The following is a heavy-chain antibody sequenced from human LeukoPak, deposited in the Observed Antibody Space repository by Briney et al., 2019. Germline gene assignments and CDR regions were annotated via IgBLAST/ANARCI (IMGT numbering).Heavy chain of an antibody. J-gene: IGHJ6*02. CDR1: GFTVSTIY. CDR3: ARHFGVISKGVYYYYYGLDV. Sequence: GGSLRLSCAASGFTVSTIYMSWVRQAPGKGLEWVSVVYSGGNTYYADSVKGRFTISRDNSKNTLYLQMSSLRAEDTAVYYCARHFGVISKGVYYYYYGLDVWGQGTTVTVSS. D-gene: IGHD3-3*01. V-gene: IGHV3-66*04. CDR2: VYSGGNT.